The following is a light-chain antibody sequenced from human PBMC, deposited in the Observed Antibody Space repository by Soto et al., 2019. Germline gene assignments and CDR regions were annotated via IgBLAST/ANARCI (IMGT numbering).Light chain of an antibody. CDR2: DAS. CDR3: QQSEALVLS. Sequence: DIQMTQSPSSLSASVGDRVTISCQASQDITDYLNWYQQKPGKAPRLLIYDASNLETGVPSRFSGSGSGTDFTLTISSLQPEDIATYYCQQSEALVLSFVGGTKVEIK. J-gene: IGKJ4*01. V-gene: IGKV1-33*01. CDR1: QDITDY.